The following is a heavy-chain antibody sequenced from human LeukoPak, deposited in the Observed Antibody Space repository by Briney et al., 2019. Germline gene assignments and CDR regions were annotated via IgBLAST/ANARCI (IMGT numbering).Heavy chain of an antibody. Sequence: PGGSLRLSCAASGFTFSSYAMSWVRQAPGKGLEWVSAISGSGGSTYYADSVKGRFTISRDNSKNTLYLQMNSLGAEDTAVYYCAKASILLWFGELSLDAFDIWGQGTMVTVSS. D-gene: IGHD3-10*01. CDR3: AKASILLWFGELSLDAFDI. J-gene: IGHJ3*02. CDR1: GFTFSSYA. CDR2: ISGSGGST. V-gene: IGHV3-23*01.